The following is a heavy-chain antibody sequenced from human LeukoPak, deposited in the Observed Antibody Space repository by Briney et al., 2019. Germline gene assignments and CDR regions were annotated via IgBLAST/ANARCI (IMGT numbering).Heavy chain of an antibody. CDR2: IRYDGSNT. CDR3: AKVVRYYYDSSGSALDY. CDR1: GFTFSTNG. Sequence: GGSLRLSYAASGFTFSTNGMHWGRQAPGKGLEWVAFIRYDGSNTHYADSVKGRFTISRDNSKNTLYLQMNSLRAEDTAMYYCAKVVRYYYDSSGSALDYWGQGTLVTVSS. J-gene: IGHJ4*02. D-gene: IGHD3-22*01. V-gene: IGHV3-30*02.